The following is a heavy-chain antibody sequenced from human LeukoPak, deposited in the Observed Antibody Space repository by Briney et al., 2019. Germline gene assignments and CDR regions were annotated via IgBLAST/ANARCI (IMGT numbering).Heavy chain of an antibody. V-gene: IGHV3-66*01. J-gene: IGHJ4*02. CDR2: IYSGGST. Sequence: PGGSLRLSCAASGFTVSSNYMSWVRQAPGKGLEWVSVIYSGGSTYYADSVKGRFTISRDNSKNTLYLQMNSLRAEDTAVYYCARTARSGWPRGYFDYWGQGTLVTVSS. CDR1: GFTVSSNY. D-gene: IGHD6-19*01. CDR3: ARTARSGWPRGYFDY.